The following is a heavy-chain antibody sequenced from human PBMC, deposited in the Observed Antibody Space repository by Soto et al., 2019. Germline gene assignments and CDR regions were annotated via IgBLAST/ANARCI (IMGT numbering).Heavy chain of an antibody. V-gene: IGHV4-34*01. Sequence: SETLSLTCAVHGDSFSGYFWTWIRQPPGKGLEWIAEITEGGTTNYSPSLKSRVSIAVDSSKRQFSLTLSSVTAADTAMYYCARGVDAMLSRNLDYWSQGSLVTVYS. D-gene: IGHD2-8*01. J-gene: IGHJ4*02. CDR2: ITEGGTT. CDR1: GDSFSGYF. CDR3: ARGVDAMLSRNLDY.